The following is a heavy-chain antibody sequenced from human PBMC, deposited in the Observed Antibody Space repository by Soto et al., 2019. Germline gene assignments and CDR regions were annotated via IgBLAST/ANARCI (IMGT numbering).Heavy chain of an antibody. J-gene: IGHJ3*02. CDR1: GFTFSNVW. Sequence: EVQLVESGGGLVKPGGSLRLSCAASGFTFSNVWMTWIRQAPGKGLEWVGRIKRKTDGETTDYGAPVKGTLTVSRADSKNTLYLQMNSLKTEDTGLYYCATSESNDAFYIWVHGTMVTVSS. CDR2: IKRKTDGETT. D-gene: IGHD3-10*01. V-gene: IGHV3-15*01. CDR3: ATSESNDAFYI.